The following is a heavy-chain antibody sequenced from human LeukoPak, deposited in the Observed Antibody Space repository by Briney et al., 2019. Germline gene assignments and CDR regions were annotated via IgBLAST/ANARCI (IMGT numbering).Heavy chain of an antibody. CDR3: ARGGYSYGRSKFDS. CDR2: ISWNSGSI. CDR1: GFTFDDYA. V-gene: IGHV3-9*03. D-gene: IGHD5-18*01. J-gene: IGHJ4*02. Sequence: PGGSLRLSCAASGFTFDDYAMHWVRQAPGKGLEWVSGISWNSGSIGYADSVKGRFTISRDNAKNSLYLQMNSLRAEDMALYYCARGGYSYGRSKFDSWGQGTLVTVSS.